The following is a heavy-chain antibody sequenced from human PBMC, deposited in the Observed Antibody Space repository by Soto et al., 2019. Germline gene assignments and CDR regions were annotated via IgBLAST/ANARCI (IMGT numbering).Heavy chain of an antibody. V-gene: IGHV3-49*04. Sequence: LRLSCNCSGFRFSEHAMTCVRQAPGKGLEWVGFIRNTPYGGTTDYAASVRGRFTISRDDSESIAYLQMNSLRAEDTAVYYCASLPHWLRFLYFDFWGQGTLVTVPS. CDR1: GFRFSEHA. D-gene: IGHD3-3*01. CDR2: IRNTPYGGTT. J-gene: IGHJ4*02. CDR3: ASLPHWLRFLYFDF.